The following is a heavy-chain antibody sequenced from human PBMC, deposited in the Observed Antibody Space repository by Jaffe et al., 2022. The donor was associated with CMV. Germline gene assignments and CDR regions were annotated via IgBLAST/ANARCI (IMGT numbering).Heavy chain of an antibody. D-gene: IGHD3-16*01. J-gene: IGHJ6*02. V-gene: IGHV3-7*01. CDR2: IKQDGSEK. CDR3: ARDKLSATAGEGTYYYYYGMDV. CDR1: GFTFSSYW. Sequence: EVQLVESGGGLVQPGGSLRLSCAASGFTFSSYWMSWVRQAPGKGLEWVANIKQDGSEKYYVDSVKGRFTISRDNAKNSLYLQMNSLRAEDTAVYYCARDKLSATAGEGTYYYYYGMDVWGQGTTVTVSS.